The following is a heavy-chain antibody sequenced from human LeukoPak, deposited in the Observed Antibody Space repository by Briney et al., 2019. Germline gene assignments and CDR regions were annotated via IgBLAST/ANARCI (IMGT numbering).Heavy chain of an antibody. V-gene: IGHV3-66*01. Sequence: GGSLRLSCAASGFTVSSNYMSWVRRAPGKGLEWVSVFYSGGTTYYADSVKGRSTISRDNSENTLYLQMNSLRAEDTAVYYCAREQFGYFDYWGQGTLVTVSS. J-gene: IGHJ4*02. CDR3: AREQFGYFDY. CDR1: GFTVSSNY. D-gene: IGHD3-10*01. CDR2: FYSGGTT.